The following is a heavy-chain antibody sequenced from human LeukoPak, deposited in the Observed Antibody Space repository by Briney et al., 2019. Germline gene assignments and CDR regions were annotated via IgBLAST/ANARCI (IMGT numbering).Heavy chain of an antibody. CDR3: AKLPSMYCGGDCYTEYFQH. J-gene: IGHJ1*01. CDR1: GFTFSSYG. Sequence: PGGSLRLSCAASGFTFSSYGMHWVRQAPGKGLEWVAVISYDGSNKYYADSVKGRFTISRDNSKNTLYLQMNSLRAEDTAVYYCAKLPSMYCGGDCYTEYFQHWGRGTLVTVSS. D-gene: IGHD2-21*02. V-gene: IGHV3-30*18. CDR2: ISYDGSNK.